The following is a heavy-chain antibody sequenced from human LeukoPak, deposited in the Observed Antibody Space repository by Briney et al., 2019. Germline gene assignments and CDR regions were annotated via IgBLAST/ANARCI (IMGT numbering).Heavy chain of an antibody. J-gene: IGHJ4*02. D-gene: IGHD4-17*01. CDR3: AKVGPHIDYGDYVYDY. CDR1: GFTFSSYA. CDR2: ISGSGGST. Sequence: GGFLRLSCAASGFTFSSYAMSWVRQAPGKGLEWVSAISGSGGSTYYADSVKGRFTISRDNSKNTLCLQMNSLRAEDTAVYYCAKVGPHIDYGDYVYDYWGQGTLVTVSS. V-gene: IGHV3-23*01.